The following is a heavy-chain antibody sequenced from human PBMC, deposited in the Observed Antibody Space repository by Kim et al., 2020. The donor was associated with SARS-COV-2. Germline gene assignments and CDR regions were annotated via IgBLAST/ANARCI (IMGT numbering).Heavy chain of an antibody. Sequence: GGSLRLSCAASGFTFDDYAMHWVRQAPGKGLEWVSLISGDGGSTYYADSVKGRFTISRDNSKNSLYLQMNSLRTEDTALYYCAKERGERWRHNWNNWYFDLWGRGTLVTVSS. J-gene: IGHJ2*01. CDR1: GFTFDDYA. D-gene: IGHD1-1*01. V-gene: IGHV3-43*02. CDR3: AKERGERWRHNWNNWYFDL. CDR2: ISGDGGST.